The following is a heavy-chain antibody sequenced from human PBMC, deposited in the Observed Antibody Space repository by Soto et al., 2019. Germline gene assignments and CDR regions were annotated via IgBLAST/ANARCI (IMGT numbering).Heavy chain of an antibody. V-gene: IGHV3-30*03. J-gene: IGHJ4*02. D-gene: IGHD3-10*01. CDR3: ARDGGPGGAGYFYFDD. CDR2: TTYDGTNK. Sequence: QVQLVESGGGVVQPGRSLRLSCAASGFTFSGHDMHWVRQAPGKGLEWVAVTTYDGTNKYYADSVKGRFTISGDNSRKGGYLHMNSVRVEDTAGYFCARDGGPGGAGYFYFDDWGQGTLVTVFS. CDR1: GFTFSGHD.